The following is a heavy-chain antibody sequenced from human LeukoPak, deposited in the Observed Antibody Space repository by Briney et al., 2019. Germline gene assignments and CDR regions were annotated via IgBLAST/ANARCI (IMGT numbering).Heavy chain of an antibody. CDR3: ARTLYNSGSYLMEDDY. J-gene: IGHJ4*02. V-gene: IGHV4-59*01. CDR1: GASISSYY. Sequence: SETLSLTCTVSGASISSYYCSWIRQPPAPGLERMGYIYYSGSTNYNPSLKSRVTISVDTSKNQFSPKLGSVTAADTAVYYCARTLYNSGSYLMEDDYWGQGTLVSVSS. CDR2: IYYSGST. D-gene: IGHD1-26*01.